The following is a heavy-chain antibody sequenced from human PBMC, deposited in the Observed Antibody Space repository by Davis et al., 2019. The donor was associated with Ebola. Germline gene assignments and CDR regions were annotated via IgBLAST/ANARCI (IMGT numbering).Heavy chain of an antibody. Sequence: GESLKISCAASGFTFSSYSMNWVRQAPGKGLEWVSYISSSSSTIYYADSVKGRFTISRDNAKNSLYLQMNSLRDEDTAVYYCARGWGNGIDYWGQGTLVTVSS. J-gene: IGHJ4*02. CDR1: GFTFSSYS. CDR2: ISSSSSTI. D-gene: IGHD7-27*01. V-gene: IGHV3-48*02. CDR3: ARGWGNGIDY.